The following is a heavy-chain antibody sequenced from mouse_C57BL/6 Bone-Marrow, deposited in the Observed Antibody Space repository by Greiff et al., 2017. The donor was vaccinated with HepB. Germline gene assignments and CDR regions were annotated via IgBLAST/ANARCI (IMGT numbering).Heavy chain of an antibody. CDR2: IWSGGST. Sequence: VMLVESGPGLVQPSQSLSITCTVSGFSLTSYGVHWVRQSPGKGLEWLGVIWSGGSTDYNAAFISRLSISKDNSKSQVFFKMNSLQADDTAIYYCAREIYYYGSSLMDYWGQGTSVTVSS. CDR1: GFSLTSYG. J-gene: IGHJ4*01. D-gene: IGHD1-1*01. CDR3: AREIYYYGSSLMDY. V-gene: IGHV2-2*01.